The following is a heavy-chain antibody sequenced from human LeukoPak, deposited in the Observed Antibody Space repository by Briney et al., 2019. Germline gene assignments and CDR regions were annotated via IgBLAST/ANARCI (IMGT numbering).Heavy chain of an antibody. CDR2: IYYSGST. V-gene: IGHV4-59*01. D-gene: IGHD6-13*01. CDR1: GGSISSYY. J-gene: IGHJ4*02. Sequence: PSETLSLTCTVSGGSISSYYWSWIRQPPGKGLEWIGYIYYSGSTNYNPSLKSRVTISVDTPKNQFSLKLSSVTAADTAVYYCAGIAAAGRKGVDYWGQGTLVTVSS. CDR3: AGIAAAGRKGVDY.